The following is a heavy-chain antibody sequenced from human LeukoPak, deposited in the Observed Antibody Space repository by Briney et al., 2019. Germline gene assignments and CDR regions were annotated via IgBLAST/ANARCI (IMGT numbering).Heavy chain of an antibody. V-gene: IGHV3-23*01. J-gene: IGHJ3*02. CDR1: AFTFSSYG. CDR3: AKASTRITMFGVSSPFDI. Sequence: PGGSLRLSCAASAFTFSSYGMSWVRQAPGKGLEWVSAISGSGGSTYYADSVKGRFTISRDNSKNTLYLQMNSLRAEDTAVYYCAKASTRITMFGVSSPFDIWGQGTMVTVSS. CDR2: ISGSGGST. D-gene: IGHD3-10*02.